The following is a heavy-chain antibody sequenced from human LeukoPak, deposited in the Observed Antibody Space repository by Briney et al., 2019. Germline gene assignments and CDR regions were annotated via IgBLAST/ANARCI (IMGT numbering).Heavy chain of an antibody. CDR2: IYYSGST. J-gene: IGHJ4*02. V-gene: IGHV4-59*12. D-gene: IGHD6-13*01. CDR1: GGSISSYY. Sequence: SETLSLTCTVSGGSISSYYWSWIRQPPGKGLEWIGYIYYSGSTNYNPSLKSRVTISVDTSKNQFSLKLSSVTAADTAVYYCARVYRSSWLTIDYWGQGTLVTVSS. CDR3: ARVYRSSWLTIDY.